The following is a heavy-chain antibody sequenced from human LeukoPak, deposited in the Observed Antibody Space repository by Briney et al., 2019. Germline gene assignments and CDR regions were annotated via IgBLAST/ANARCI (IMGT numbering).Heavy chain of an antibody. J-gene: IGHJ4*02. CDR3: AKESLRVVPSATFDY. CDR1: GFTVSGDY. D-gene: IGHD2-2*01. Sequence: GGSLRLSCAASGFTVSGDYMSWVRQAPGKGLEWVSVIYSGGSTYYADSVKGRFTISRDNSKNTLYLQMHSLRAEDTAVYYCAKESLRVVPSATFDYWGQGTPVTVSS. CDR2: IYSGGST. V-gene: IGHV3-53*01.